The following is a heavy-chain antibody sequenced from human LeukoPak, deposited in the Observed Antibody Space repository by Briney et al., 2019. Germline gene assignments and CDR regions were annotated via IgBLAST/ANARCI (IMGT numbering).Heavy chain of an antibody. CDR2: ISSSSSYI. V-gene: IGHV3-21*01. CDR3: ARADARLFGVVDY. J-gene: IGHJ4*02. CDR1: GFTFSSYS. D-gene: IGHD3-3*01. Sequence: GGSLRLSCAASGFTFSSYSMNWVRRAPGKGLEWVSSISSSSSYIYYADSVEGRFTISRDNAKNSLYLQMNSLRAEDTAVYYCARADARLFGVVDYWGQGTLVTVSS.